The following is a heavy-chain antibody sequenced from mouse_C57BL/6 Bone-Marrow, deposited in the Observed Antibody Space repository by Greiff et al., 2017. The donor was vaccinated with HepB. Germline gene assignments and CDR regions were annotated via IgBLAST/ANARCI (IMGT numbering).Heavy chain of an antibody. CDR2: IEPGDGDT. V-gene: IGHV14-1*01. D-gene: IGHD2-12*01. Sequence: VQLQQPGAELVKPGASVKLSCTASGFNIKDYYMHWVKQRPEQGLEWIGRIEPGDGDTESAPKFQGEATMTADTSSNTAYLQLSSLTSEDTAVYYCIPYDVAYYFDYWGQGTTLTVSS. CDR3: IPYDVAYYFDY. CDR1: GFNIKDYY. J-gene: IGHJ2*01.